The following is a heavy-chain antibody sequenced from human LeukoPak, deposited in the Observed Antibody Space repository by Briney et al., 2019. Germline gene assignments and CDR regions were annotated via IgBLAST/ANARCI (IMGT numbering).Heavy chain of an antibody. Sequence: PSETLSLTCTLVGLSVSSSYWNWIRQPAGKRLEWIGHIYTNGSTNYNPSLKSRVTISLDKSKNQFSLKLSSVTAPDTALYYCAKVTSLLGDFDYWGQGTLVTVSS. CDR3: AKVTSLLGDFDY. J-gene: IGHJ4*02. CDR1: GLSVSSSY. V-gene: IGHV4-4*07. D-gene: IGHD3-16*01. CDR2: IYTNGST.